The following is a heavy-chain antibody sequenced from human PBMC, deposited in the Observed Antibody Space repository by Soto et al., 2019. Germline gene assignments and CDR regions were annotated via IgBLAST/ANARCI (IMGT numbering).Heavy chain of an antibody. CDR3: ARSLWFGELYTNYFDY. CDR2: IYPGDSDT. Sequence: GASLKISCKGSGYSFTSYWIGWVRQMPGKGLEWMGIIYPGDSDTRYSPSFQGQVTISADKSIRTAYLQWSSLKASDTAMYYCARSLWFGELYTNYFDYWGQGTLVTVSS. J-gene: IGHJ4*02. D-gene: IGHD3-10*01. V-gene: IGHV5-51*01. CDR1: GYSFTSYW.